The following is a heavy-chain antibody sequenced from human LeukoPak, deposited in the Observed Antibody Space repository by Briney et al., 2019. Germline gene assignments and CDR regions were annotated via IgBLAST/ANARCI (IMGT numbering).Heavy chain of an antibody. Sequence: SQTLSLTCAVSGDSISSGGYSWGWIRQPPGKGLEWIAYIYHSGSPSYNPSLKSRVTISVDKSKNQFSLKLSSVTAADTAVYYCARGGQLPSYKGFWFDPWGQGTLVTVSS. D-gene: IGHD2-2*01. V-gene: IGHV4-30-2*01. CDR2: IYHSGSP. CDR1: GDSISSGGYS. CDR3: ARGGQLPSYKGFWFDP. J-gene: IGHJ5*02.